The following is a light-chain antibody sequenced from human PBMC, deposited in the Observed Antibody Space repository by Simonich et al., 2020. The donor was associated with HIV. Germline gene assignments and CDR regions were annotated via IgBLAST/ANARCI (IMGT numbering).Light chain of an antibody. CDR2: WAS. Sequence: DIVMTQSPDSLAVSLGERATINCKSSQSVLYSSNNKNYLAWYQQKPGQPPKLLIYWASTRESGVPDRFSGSGSWTDFTLTISSLQAEDVAVYYCQQYYSTPQTFDQGTKVEIK. CDR3: QQYYSTPQT. V-gene: IGKV4-1*01. CDR1: QSVLYSSNNKNY. J-gene: IGKJ1*01.